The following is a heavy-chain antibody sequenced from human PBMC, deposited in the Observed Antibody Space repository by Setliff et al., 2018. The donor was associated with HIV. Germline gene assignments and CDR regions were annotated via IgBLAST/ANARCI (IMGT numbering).Heavy chain of an antibody. CDR3: ARVVYTYYYMDV. D-gene: IGHD2-15*01. CDR2: IYYSGST. Sequence: PSETLSLTCTVSAGSIRSRTYYWAWTRQPPGKGLEWIGTIYYSGSTYYNPSLKSRATISVDTSKIQFSLKLTSVTAADTAVYFCARVVYTYYYMDVWGKGTTVTVSS. CDR1: AGSIRSRTYY. V-gene: IGHV4-39*01. J-gene: IGHJ6*03.